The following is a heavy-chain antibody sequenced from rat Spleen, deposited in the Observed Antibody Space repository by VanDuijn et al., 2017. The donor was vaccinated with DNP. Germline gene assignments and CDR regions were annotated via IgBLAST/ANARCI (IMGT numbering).Heavy chain of an antibody. Sequence: QVLLKESGPGLVQPSQTLSLTCTVSGFSLTSYGVSWVRQPPGKGLEWIGAIWSGRNTDYNSAPKSRIRISRDTSKSQVPLKMNSLQTEDTAMYFCARWQLYLSYFDYWGQGVMVTVSS. CDR3: ARWQLYLSYFDY. CDR1: GFSLTSYG. CDR2: IWSGRNT. D-gene: IGHD1-2*01. J-gene: IGHJ2*01. V-gene: IGHV2-16*01.